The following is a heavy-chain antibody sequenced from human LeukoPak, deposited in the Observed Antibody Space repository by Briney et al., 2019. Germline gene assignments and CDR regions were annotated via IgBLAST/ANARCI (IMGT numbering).Heavy chain of an antibody. J-gene: IGHJ4*02. D-gene: IGHD3-3*01. CDR2: INPNIGGT. CDR1: GYNFTGKY. CDR3: ARGGYYDFWSGYDSFEY. Sequence: ASVKVSCKASGYNFTGKYLHWVRQAPGQGLEWMGWINPNIGGTHYGRKFQGRVSMTSDTSITTVYMELSSLRSDDTAVYYCARGGYYDFWSGYDSFEYWGQGTLVTVSS. V-gene: IGHV1-2*02.